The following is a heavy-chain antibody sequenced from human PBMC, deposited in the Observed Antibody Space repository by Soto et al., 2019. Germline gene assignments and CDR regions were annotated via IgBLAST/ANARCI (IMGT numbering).Heavy chain of an antibody. J-gene: IGHJ6*02. CDR1: GFTLSSHS. CDR2: ITSSSNYI. D-gene: IGHD3-3*01. Sequence: GGSLRLSCAASGFTLSSHSMNWVRQAPGKGLEWVSSITSSSNYIYYADSVKGRFAISRDNAKNSLYLQMNSLKTEDTAVYYCTTGRVRFLEWYYYYGMDVWGQGTTVTVSS. V-gene: IGHV3-21*03. CDR3: TTGRVRFLEWYYYYGMDV.